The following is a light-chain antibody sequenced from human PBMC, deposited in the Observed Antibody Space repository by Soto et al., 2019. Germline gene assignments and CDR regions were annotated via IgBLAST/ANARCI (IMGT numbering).Light chain of an antibody. CDR3: CSSAGSYSYV. CDR2: DVS. J-gene: IGLJ1*01. Sequence: QSALTQPRSVSGSPGQSVTISCTGTSSDVGGYNYVSWYQQHPGKAPKLMIYDVSKRPSGVPDRFSGSKSGNTASLTISGLQAEAEPDYYCCSSAGSYSYVFGTGTKLTVL. CDR1: SSDVGGYNY. V-gene: IGLV2-11*01.